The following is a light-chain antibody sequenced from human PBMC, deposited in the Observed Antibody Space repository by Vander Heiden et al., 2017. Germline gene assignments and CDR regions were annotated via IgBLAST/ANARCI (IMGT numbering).Light chain of an antibody. Sequence: EIVLTQSPGTLSLSPGERATLSCRASQSLSSDYVAWYQQKPGQAPRLLIDGASSRATGIPDRFSGSGSGTDFTLTISRLEPEDFAVYYCQQFGSSTWTFGQGTKVEIK. J-gene: IGKJ1*01. CDR1: QSLSSDY. CDR3: QQFGSSTWT. CDR2: GAS. V-gene: IGKV3-20*01.